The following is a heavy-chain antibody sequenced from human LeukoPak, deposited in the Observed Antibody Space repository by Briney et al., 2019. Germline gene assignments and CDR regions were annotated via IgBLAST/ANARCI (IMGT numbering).Heavy chain of an antibody. CDR2: INEDGTTI. Sequence: GGSLRLSCAASGFSFSTYLMHWVRHVPGRGLVWVSRINEDGTTITYADSVKGRFTISRDYAKNTLYLQMNSLRADDTAIYYCVRDFSGAVDSWGQGTLVTVSS. J-gene: IGHJ4*02. CDR3: VRDFSGAVDS. D-gene: IGHD1-26*01. CDR1: GFSFSTYL. V-gene: IGHV3-74*01.